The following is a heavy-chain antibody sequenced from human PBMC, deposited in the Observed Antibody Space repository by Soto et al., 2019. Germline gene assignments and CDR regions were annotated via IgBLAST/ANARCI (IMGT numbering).Heavy chain of an antibody. CDR2: IYYSGST. J-gene: IGHJ5*02. CDR1: GGSISSYY. V-gene: IGHV4-59*01. CDR3: ARGRRAYYGSGNPWFDP. Sequence: QVQLQESGPGLVKPSETLSLTCTVSGGSISSYYWSWIRQPPGKGLEWIGYIYYSGSTNYNPSLKSRVTISVDTSKNQFSLKLSSVTAADTAVYYCARGRRAYYGSGNPWFDPWGQGTLVTVSS. D-gene: IGHD3-10*01.